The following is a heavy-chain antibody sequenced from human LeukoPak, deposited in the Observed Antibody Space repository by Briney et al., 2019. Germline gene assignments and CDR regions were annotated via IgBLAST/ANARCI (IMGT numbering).Heavy chain of an antibody. J-gene: IGHJ4*02. CDR1: GFIFSSYE. Sequence: PGGSLRLSCAASGFIFSSYEMNWVRQAPGKGLEWVSYIGSGGGTRYYADSVKGRFTISRDNGKYSLYLQVNSLRAEDTAVYYCAKQYDFWSGPDYWGQGTLVTVSS. CDR2: IGSGGGTR. V-gene: IGHV3-48*03. CDR3: AKQYDFWSGPDY. D-gene: IGHD3-3*01.